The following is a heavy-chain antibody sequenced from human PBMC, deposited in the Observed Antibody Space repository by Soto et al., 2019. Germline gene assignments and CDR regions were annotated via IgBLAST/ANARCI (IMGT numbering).Heavy chain of an antibody. Sequence: QVQLEQSGAEVKKPGASVKVSCKASGYSFTNYDFNWVRQATGQGLEWMGWMNPNSGNTGYAQKFQGRVTMTRNTSISTAYMELSSLKSEDTAMYYCAIGDDYDTSGYTSWGQGTLVTVSS. J-gene: IGHJ4*02. V-gene: IGHV1-8*01. CDR2: MNPNSGNT. CDR3: AIGDDYDTSGYTS. D-gene: IGHD3-22*01. CDR1: GYSFTNYD.